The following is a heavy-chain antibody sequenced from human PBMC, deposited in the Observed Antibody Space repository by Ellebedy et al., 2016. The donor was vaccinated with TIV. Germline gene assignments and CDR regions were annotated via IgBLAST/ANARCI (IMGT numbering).Heavy chain of an antibody. Sequence: SVKVSXXASGYTFSSYAISWVRQAPGQGLEWMGGIIPIFGTANYAQKFQGRVTITADESTSTAYMELSSLRSEDTAVYYCARGEGSSGWYPEFDYWGQGTLVTVSS. CDR1: GYTFSSYA. CDR3: ARGEGSSGWYPEFDY. CDR2: IIPIFGTA. J-gene: IGHJ4*02. D-gene: IGHD6-19*01. V-gene: IGHV1-69*13.